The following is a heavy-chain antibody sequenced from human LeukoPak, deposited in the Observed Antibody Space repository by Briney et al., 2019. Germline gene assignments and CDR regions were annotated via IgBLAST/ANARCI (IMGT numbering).Heavy chain of an antibody. CDR1: GGSISGYY. CDR2: IYYSGST. D-gene: IGHD6-19*01. CDR3: ARLQAYSSGWYVDF. J-gene: IGHJ4*02. Sequence: SETLSLTCTVSGGSISGYYWNWIRQPPGKGLEWIGYIYYSGSTNYNPSLKSRVTISVDTSKNQFSLKLSSVTAADTAVFYCARLQAYSSGWYVDFWGQGTLVTVSS. V-gene: IGHV4-59*08.